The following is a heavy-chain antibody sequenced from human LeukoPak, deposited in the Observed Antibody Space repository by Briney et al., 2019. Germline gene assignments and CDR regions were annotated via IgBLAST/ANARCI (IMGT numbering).Heavy chain of an antibody. CDR3: AREDIVLGMDV. D-gene: IGHD2-8*02. Sequence: SLTLSLTCTVSGGSISSGDYYWSWISQPPGKGLEWIGYIYYSGSTYYNPSLKSRVTISVDTSKNQFSLKLSSVTAADTAVYYCAREDIVLGMDVWGQGTTVTVSS. CDR2: IYYSGST. V-gene: IGHV4-30-4*01. CDR1: GGSISSGDYY. J-gene: IGHJ6*02.